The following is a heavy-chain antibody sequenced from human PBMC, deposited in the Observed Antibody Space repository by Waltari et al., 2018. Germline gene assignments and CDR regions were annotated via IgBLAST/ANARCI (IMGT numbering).Heavy chain of an antibody. J-gene: IGHJ4*02. Sequence: QVQLQESGPGLVKPSETLSLTCTVSGGSISRKSYYWGWIRQPPGKGLEWIGSMYYSGITYYNPSLKSRLTISVDTSKNQFSLKLSSVTAADTAVYFCATSPGPGYSSGFVYFDYWGQGTLATVSS. V-gene: IGHV4-39*01. D-gene: IGHD6-19*01. CDR2: MYYSGIT. CDR1: GGSISRKSYY. CDR3: ATSPGPGYSSGFVYFDY.